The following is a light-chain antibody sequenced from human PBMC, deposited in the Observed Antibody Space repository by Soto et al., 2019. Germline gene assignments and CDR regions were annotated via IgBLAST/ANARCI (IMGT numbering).Light chain of an antibody. V-gene: IGKV3-20*01. CDR1: QSVSSSY. CDR2: GAS. CDR3: LQYGSSRT. Sequence: IVLTQSPGTLSLSPGERATLSCRASQSVSSSYLAWYQQKPGQAPRLLLYGASSRATGLPDMFSGSGSGSDFTLTISRLEPEDVAVYSCLQYGSSRTLGQGTKLAIK. J-gene: IGKJ2*02.